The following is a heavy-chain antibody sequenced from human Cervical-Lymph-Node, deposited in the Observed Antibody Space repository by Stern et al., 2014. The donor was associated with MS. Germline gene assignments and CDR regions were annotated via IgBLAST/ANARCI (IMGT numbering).Heavy chain of an antibody. CDR3: AREVTTNVFGY. Sequence: QVQLVQSGAGVMKPGSSVKVSCKASGGTFTNYAFVWVRQAPGQGLEWMGGIIPMFGTTNHAQKFQGRLTITADASTSTAYMELGRLTSDDTAVYFCAREVTTNVFGYWGQGALVTVSS. CDR2: IIPMFGTT. CDR1: GGTFTNYA. V-gene: IGHV1-69*01. J-gene: IGHJ4*02. D-gene: IGHD4-17*01.